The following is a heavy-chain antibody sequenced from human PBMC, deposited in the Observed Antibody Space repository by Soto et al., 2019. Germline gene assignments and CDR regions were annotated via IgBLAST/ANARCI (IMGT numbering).Heavy chain of an antibody. CDR1: GGSIKSSSYY. V-gene: IGHV4-39*01. D-gene: IGHD2-8*01. Sequence: SETLSLTCSVSGGSIKSSSYYWGWIRQPPGKGLQWIGSIYSSGDIYYNPSLKSRLTISVDTSKNQFSLKLNSVTAADTAVYYCATKPYTNYYGADTFDIWGQGTMVTVSS. J-gene: IGHJ3*02. CDR3: ATKPYTNYYGADTFDI. CDR2: IYSSGDI.